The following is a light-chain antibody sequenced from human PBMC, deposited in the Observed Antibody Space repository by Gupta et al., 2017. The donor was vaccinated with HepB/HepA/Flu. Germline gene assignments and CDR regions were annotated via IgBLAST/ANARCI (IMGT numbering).Light chain of an antibody. CDR2: DTS. CDR1: TGPVTSGHS. Sequence: QAVVTQEPSLTVSPGGTVPLTCGSSTGPVTSGHSPSWFQQHPGQARRTLIYDTSNKHSWTPALFSASLLGGKAALTLAGAQPEDEDEYYCLFSYNGSRVFGGGTKLTVL. J-gene: IGLJ3*02. V-gene: IGLV7-46*01. CDR3: LFSYNGSRV.